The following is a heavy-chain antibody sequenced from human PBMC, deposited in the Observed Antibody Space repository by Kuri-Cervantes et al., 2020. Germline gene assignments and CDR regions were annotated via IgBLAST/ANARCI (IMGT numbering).Heavy chain of an antibody. CDR3: ARDVSGSWFPFDY. D-gene: IGHD6-13*01. Sequence: LSLTCAASGFTFSSYSMNWVRQAPGKGLEWVSSISSSSSYIYYADSVKGRFTISRDNAKNSLYLQMNSLRAEDTAVYYCARDVSGSWFPFDYWGQGTLVTVSS. CDR2: ISSSSSYI. J-gene: IGHJ4*02. V-gene: IGHV3-21*01. CDR1: GFTFSSYS.